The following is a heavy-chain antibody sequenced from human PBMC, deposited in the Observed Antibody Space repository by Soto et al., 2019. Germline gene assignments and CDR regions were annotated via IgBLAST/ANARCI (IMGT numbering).Heavy chain of an antibody. V-gene: IGHV3-11*04. J-gene: IGHJ4*02. CDR1: GFTFSDYY. CDR3: AKSVRTNYYDSSGFDY. Sequence: GGSLRLSCAASGFTFSDYYMTWIRQAPGKGLEWVSYIRNNGSNKYYADSVKGRFTISRDNSKNTLYLQMNSLRAEDTAVYYCAKSVRTNYYDSSGFDYWGQGTLVTVSS. D-gene: IGHD3-22*01. CDR2: IRNNGSNK.